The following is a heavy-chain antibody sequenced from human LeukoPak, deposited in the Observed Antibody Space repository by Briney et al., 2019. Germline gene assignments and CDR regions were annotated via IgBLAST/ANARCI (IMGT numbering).Heavy chain of an antibody. V-gene: IGHV3-23*01. J-gene: IGHJ6*02. CDR3: AKDSYSSGWFYYYYYYGMDV. CDR2: ISGSGGST. Sequence: GGSLRLSCAASGFTFSSYGMHWVRQAPGKGLEWVSAISGSGGSTYYADSVKGRFTISRDNSKNTLYLQMNSLRAEDTAVYYCAKDSYSSGWFYYYYYYGMDVWGQGTTVTVSS. CDR1: GFTFSSYG. D-gene: IGHD6-19*01.